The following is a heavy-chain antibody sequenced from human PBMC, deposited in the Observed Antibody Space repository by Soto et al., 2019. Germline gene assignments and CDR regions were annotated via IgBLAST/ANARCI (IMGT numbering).Heavy chain of an antibody. CDR2: IIPIFGTA. CDR1: GGTFSRYA. J-gene: IGHJ5*02. D-gene: IGHD4-17*01. Sequence: GAAVKVSCKASGGTFSRYAISWVRQAPGQGLEWMGGIIPIFGTANYAQKFQGRVTITADESTSTAYMELSSLRSEDTAVYYCARDNGDYQYNWYDPWGQGTLVIGSS. V-gene: IGHV1-69*13. CDR3: ARDNGDYQYNWYDP.